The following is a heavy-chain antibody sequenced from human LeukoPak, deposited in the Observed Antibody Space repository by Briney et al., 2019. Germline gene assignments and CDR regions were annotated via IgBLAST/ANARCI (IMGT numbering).Heavy chain of an antibody. V-gene: IGHV3-23*01. D-gene: IGHD6-19*01. Sequence: GESLRLSCAVPGYTFSNSAMSWVRQAPGKGVEWVSTFSGSGITTYYADSVKGRFTSSRDNSKNTLYLQMNSLRAEDTAVYYCAKGIYSSGWSYFDYWGHGTLVTVSS. CDR2: FSGSGITT. J-gene: IGHJ4*01. CDR1: GYTFSNSA. CDR3: AKGIYSSGWSYFDY.